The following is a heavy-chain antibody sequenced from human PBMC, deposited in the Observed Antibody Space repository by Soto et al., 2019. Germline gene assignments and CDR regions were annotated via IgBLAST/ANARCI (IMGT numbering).Heavy chain of an antibody. Sequence: GGSLRLSCAASGFTFSSYAMSWVRQAPGKGLEWVSAISGSGGSTYYADSVKGRFTISRDNSKNTLYLQMNSLRAEDTAVCYCAKPLVVIRAFDIWGQGTMVTVSS. CDR3: AKPLVVIRAFDI. V-gene: IGHV3-23*01. J-gene: IGHJ3*02. CDR1: GFTFSSYA. D-gene: IGHD3-22*01. CDR2: ISGSGGST.